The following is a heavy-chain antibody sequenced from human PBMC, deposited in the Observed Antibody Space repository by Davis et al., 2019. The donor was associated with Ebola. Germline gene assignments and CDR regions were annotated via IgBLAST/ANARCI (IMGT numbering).Heavy chain of an antibody. V-gene: IGHV3-23*01. D-gene: IGHD4-17*01. CDR2: ISTTGGST. CDR3: ARDPADTVTTFYYYYGMDV. J-gene: IGHJ6*02. Sequence: PGGSLRLSCAASGFAFTSHAMGWVRQAPGKGLEWVSVISTTGGSTFYADSVKGRFTISRDNSKNTLYLQMNSLRAEDTAVYYCARDPADTVTTFYYYYGMDVWGQGTTVTVSS. CDR1: GFAFTSHA.